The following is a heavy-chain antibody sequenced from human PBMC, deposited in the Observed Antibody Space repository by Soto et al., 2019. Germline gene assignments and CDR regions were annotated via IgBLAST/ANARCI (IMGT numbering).Heavy chain of an antibody. CDR1: GFKFHDYV. Sequence: EVQLVESGGGLVQPGRSLRLSCAAFGFKFHDYVIHWVRQAPGKGLEWVSGISWNSEKIDYVDSVKGRFTISRDNARNSLYLQMNSLRAEDTAWYYCAKDSGAVAATSLDQWGQGTLVTVSS. V-gene: IGHV3-9*01. D-gene: IGHD1-26*01. CDR2: ISWNSEKI. J-gene: IGHJ4*02. CDR3: AKDSGAVAATSLDQ.